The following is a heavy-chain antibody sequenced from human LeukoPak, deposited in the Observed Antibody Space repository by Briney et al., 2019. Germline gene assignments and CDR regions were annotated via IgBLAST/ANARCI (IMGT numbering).Heavy chain of an antibody. Sequence: ASVKVSCKASGYTFTSYGISWVRQAPGQGLEWMGWISAYNGNTNYAQKLQGRVTMTTDTSTSTAYMELRSLRSDDTAVYYCARDLHTRTPHYYYGMDVWGQGTTVTVSS. CDR3: ARDLHTRTPHYYYGMDV. D-gene: IGHD1-1*01. CDR1: GYTFTSYG. CDR2: ISAYNGNT. V-gene: IGHV1-18*01. J-gene: IGHJ6*02.